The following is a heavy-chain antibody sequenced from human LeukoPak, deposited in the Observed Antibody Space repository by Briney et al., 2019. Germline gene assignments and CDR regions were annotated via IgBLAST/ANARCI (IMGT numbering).Heavy chain of an antibody. V-gene: IGHV3-30*18. Sequence: GRSLRLSCAASGFTFRSYGMRWVRQAPGKGLEWVAVISTDGRNKYHGDSVKGRFTNSRDNSKNTLYLEMNSLRAEDTAVYYCAKDIAYGSADYYFDSWGQGTLVTVSS. CDR2: ISTDGRNK. D-gene: IGHD3-10*01. J-gene: IGHJ4*02. CDR1: GFTFRSYG. CDR3: AKDIAYGSADYYFDS.